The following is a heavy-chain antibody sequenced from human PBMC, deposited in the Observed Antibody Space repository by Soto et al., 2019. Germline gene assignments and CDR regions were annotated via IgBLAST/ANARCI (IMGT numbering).Heavy chain of an antibody. CDR1: GFSLSANGVA. V-gene: IGHV2-5*02. CDR3: AQQKQNGYRLFDT. CDR2: IYWDDDR. D-gene: IGHD5-18*01. J-gene: IGHJ4*02. Sequence: QITLKESGPTVVKPTQTVTLTCAVSGFSLSANGVAVGWIRQSPGQALEWLALIYWDDDRRYSPSLAARLTINKDTSRNQVVLTMTNVHPVDTGTYLCAQQKQNGYRLFDTWGRGTLVTVSS.